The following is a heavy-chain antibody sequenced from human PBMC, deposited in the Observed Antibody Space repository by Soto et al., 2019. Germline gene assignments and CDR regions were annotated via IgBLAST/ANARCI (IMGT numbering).Heavy chain of an antibody. CDR1: GGSINSGGYY. D-gene: IGHD6-13*01. Sequence: QVQLRESGPGLVKPSQTLSLTCTVSGGSINSGGYYCNWIRQHPGKGLEWIGYMYYSGSTSYNPFLRSRVIISEDSSDNHFSLKLSSVTAAETAVYFCARGYRQSGYSSSWVFDYWGQGTLVNVSS. CDR2: MYYSGST. V-gene: IGHV4-31*03. J-gene: IGHJ4*02. CDR3: ARGYRQSGYSSSWVFDY.